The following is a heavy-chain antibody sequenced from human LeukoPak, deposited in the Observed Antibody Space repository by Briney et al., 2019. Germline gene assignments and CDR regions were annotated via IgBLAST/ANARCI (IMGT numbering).Heavy chain of an antibody. D-gene: IGHD2-2*01. Sequence: GRSLRLSCAASGFTFSSYAMHWVRQAPGKGLEWVTVISYDGRDNYYADSVKGRFTISRDNSKNTLYLQMNSLRAEDTAVYYCVREGQYCSSSSCYQVSDPWGQGTLVTVSS. CDR1: GFTFSSYA. CDR3: VREGQYCSSSSCYQVSDP. CDR2: ISYDGRDN. V-gene: IGHV3-30*04. J-gene: IGHJ5*02.